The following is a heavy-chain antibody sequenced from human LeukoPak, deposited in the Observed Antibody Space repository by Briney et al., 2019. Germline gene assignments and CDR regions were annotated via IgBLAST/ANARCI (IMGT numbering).Heavy chain of an antibody. D-gene: IGHD5-12*01. Sequence: GGSLRLSCAASGFTFSRYALHWVRQAPGKGLEWVAVISYDGSIKYYADSVKGRFTISRDNSKNTLYLQMNSLRAEDTAVYYCARSERAWLQIDYWGQGTLVTVSS. V-gene: IGHV3-30-3*01. CDR3: ARSERAWLQIDY. CDR2: ISYDGSIK. CDR1: GFTFSRYA. J-gene: IGHJ4*02.